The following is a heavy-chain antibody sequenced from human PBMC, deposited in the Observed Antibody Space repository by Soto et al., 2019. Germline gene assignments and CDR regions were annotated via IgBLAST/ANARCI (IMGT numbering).Heavy chain of an antibody. CDR3: ARSDSSGDSVVAFDI. V-gene: IGHV3-30-3*01. Sequence: QVQLVESGGGVVQPGRSLRLSCAASGFTFSSYAMHWVRQAPGKGLEWVAVISYDGSNKYYADSVKGRFTISRDNSKNTLYLQMNSLRAEDTAVYYGARSDSSGDSVVAFDIWGQGTMVTVSS. D-gene: IGHD3-22*01. CDR1: GFTFSSYA. J-gene: IGHJ3*02. CDR2: ISYDGSNK.